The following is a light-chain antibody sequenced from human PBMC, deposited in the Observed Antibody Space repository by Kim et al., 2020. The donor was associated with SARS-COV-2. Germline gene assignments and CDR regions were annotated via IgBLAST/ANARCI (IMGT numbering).Light chain of an antibody. CDR1: QDIGSA. CDR2: DAS. CDR3: QQFHTYAT. Sequence: GDRVTITCRASQDIGSALVWYQHRPGTAPKLLIYDASSLESGVPSSFSGSGSGTDFTLAINILRPEDFATYYCQQFHTYATFGGGTKLEI. J-gene: IGKJ4*01. V-gene: IGKV1-13*02.